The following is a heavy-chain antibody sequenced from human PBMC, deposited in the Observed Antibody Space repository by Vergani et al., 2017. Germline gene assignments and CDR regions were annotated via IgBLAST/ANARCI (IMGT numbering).Heavy chain of an antibody. D-gene: IGHD3-10*01. Sequence: QVQLVQSGAEVKKPGASVKVSCPVSGYTLTELSMHWVRQAPGQGLEWMGRIIPIFGTANYAQKFQGRVTITADESTSTAYMELSSLRSEDTAVYYCASGRPGSGSYYNLGGAVFDPWGQGTLVTVSS. CDR3: ASGRPGSGSYYNLGGAVFDP. J-gene: IGHJ5*02. CDR2: IIPIFGTA. CDR1: GYTLTELS. V-gene: IGHV1-69*13.